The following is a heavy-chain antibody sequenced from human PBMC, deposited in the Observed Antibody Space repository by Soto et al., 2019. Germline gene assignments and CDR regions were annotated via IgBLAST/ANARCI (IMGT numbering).Heavy chain of an antibody. Sequence: SETLSLTCAVYGGSFSGYYWSWIRQPPGKGLEWIGEINHSGSTNYNPSLKSRVTISVDTSKNQFSLKLSSVTAADTAVYYCARGHWSGYYAIWFDPWGQGTLVTVSS. D-gene: IGHD3-3*01. V-gene: IGHV4-34*01. CDR3: ARGHWSGYYAIWFDP. CDR1: GGSFSGYY. J-gene: IGHJ5*02. CDR2: INHSGST.